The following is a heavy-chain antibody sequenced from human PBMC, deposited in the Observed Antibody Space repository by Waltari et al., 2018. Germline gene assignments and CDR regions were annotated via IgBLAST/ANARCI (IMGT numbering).Heavy chain of an antibody. CDR1: GLGSSNHW. Sequence: EVQLVESGGGLAQPGGSLGLACAGSGLGSSNHWMTWVRQASGKGPEWVANIKQDGSEKYYMDSVKGRFTISRDNAKNSLYLQMNNLRVEDTAVYYCTRGGRDSSWYWRDWGQGTLVTVSS. D-gene: IGHD6-13*01. CDR3: TRGGRDSSWYWRD. V-gene: IGHV3-7*01. J-gene: IGHJ4*02. CDR2: IKQDGSEK.